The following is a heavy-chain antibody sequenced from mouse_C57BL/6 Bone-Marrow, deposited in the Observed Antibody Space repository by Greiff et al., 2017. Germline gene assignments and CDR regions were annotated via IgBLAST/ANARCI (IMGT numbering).Heavy chain of an antibody. V-gene: IGHV3-6*01. D-gene: IGHD2-4*01. J-gene: IGHJ2*01. CDR1: GYSITSGYY. CDR2: ISYDGSN. Sequence: EVKLMESGPGLVKPSQSLSLTCSVTGYSITSGYYWNWIRQFPGNKLEWMGYISYDGSNNYNPSLKNRISITRDTSKNQFFLKLNSVTTEDTATYYCVQEGDYADREFDYWGQGTTLTVSS. CDR3: VQEGDYADREFDY.